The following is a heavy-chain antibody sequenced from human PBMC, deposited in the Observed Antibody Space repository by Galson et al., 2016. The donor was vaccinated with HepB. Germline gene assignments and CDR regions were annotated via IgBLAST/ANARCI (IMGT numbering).Heavy chain of an antibody. CDR2: ISGSGQNT. J-gene: IGHJ5*02. CDR1: GFTFSSYA. Sequence: SLRLSCAASGFTFSSYAMSWVRQAPGKGLEWISSISGSGQNTYYRDSVEGRFTSSRDNSKNTLYLQMNSLRAEDTATYFCARVGPSGYFFDPWGQGALVIVSS. D-gene: IGHD3-22*01. CDR3: ARVGPSGYFFDP. V-gene: IGHV3-23*01.